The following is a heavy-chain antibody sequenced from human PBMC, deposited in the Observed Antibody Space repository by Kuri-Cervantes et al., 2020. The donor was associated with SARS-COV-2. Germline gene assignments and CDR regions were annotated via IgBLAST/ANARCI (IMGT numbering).Heavy chain of an antibody. D-gene: IGHD3-3*01. CDR2: INHSGST. CDR3: ARLLWVLHPLIDS. CDR1: GGSFSGYC. Sequence: GSLRLSCAVYGGSFSGYCWSWIRQPPGKGLEWIGEINHSGSTNYNPSLKSRVTISVDTSKNQFSLRLISVTAADTAIYYCARLLWVLHPLIDSWGRGTLVTVSS. V-gene: IGHV4-34*01. J-gene: IGHJ4*02.